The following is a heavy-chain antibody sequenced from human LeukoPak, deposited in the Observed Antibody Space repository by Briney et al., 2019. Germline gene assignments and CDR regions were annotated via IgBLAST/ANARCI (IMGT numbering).Heavy chain of an antibody. CDR2: MNPNSGNT. V-gene: IGHV1-8*02. D-gene: IGHD5-12*01. CDR3: ARDPRDIVATNRNFDY. J-gene: IGHJ4*02. CDR1: GYTFTSYD. Sequence: ASVKVSCKASGYTFTSYDINWVRQATGQGLEWMGWMNPNSGNTGYAQKFQGRVTMTRDMSTSTVYMELSSLRSEDTAVYYCARDPRDIVATNRNFDYWGQGTLVTVSS.